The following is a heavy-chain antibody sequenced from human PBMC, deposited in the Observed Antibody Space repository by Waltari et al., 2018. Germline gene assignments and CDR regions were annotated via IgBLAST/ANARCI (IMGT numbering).Heavy chain of an antibody. Sequence: EVQLVESGGGLVQPGGSLRLSCAASGFTFSSYAMSWVRQAPGKGLEWVSAISGSGGSTYDADSVKGRFTISRDNSKNTLYLQMNSLRAEDTAVYYCANAGYSSGWYSGGGYYFDYWGQGTLVTVSS. CDR3: ANAGYSSGWYSGGGYYFDY. V-gene: IGHV3-23*04. D-gene: IGHD6-19*01. CDR2: ISGSGGST. CDR1: GFTFSSYA. J-gene: IGHJ4*02.